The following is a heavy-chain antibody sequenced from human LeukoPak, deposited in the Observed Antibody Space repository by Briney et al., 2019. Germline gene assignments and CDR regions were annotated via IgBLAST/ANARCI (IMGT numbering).Heavy chain of an antibody. D-gene: IGHD3-3*01. Sequence: SQTLSLTCAVYGGSFSGYYWSWIRQPPGKGLEWIGEINHSGSTNYNPSLKSRVTISVDTSKNQFSLKLSSVTAADTAVYYCARKGYYDFWSGYNRGYYFDYWGQGTLVTVSS. CDR3: ARKGYYDFWSGYNRGYYFDY. CDR2: INHSGST. V-gene: IGHV4-34*01. CDR1: GGSFSGYY. J-gene: IGHJ4*02.